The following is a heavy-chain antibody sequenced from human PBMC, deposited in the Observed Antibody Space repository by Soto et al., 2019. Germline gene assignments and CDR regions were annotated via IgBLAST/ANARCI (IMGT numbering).Heavy chain of an antibody. D-gene: IGHD2-2*01. V-gene: IGHV4-61*01. CDR3: ATVPGP. J-gene: IGHJ5*02. CDR1: GGSVSSGSYY. CDR2: IYYSGST. Sequence: SETLSLTCTVSGGSVSSGSYYWSWIRQPPGKGLEWIGYIYYSGSTNYNPSLKSRVTISVGRSKNQVSLKLSSVTAADTAVYSCATVPGPWAHGTLVPAPQ.